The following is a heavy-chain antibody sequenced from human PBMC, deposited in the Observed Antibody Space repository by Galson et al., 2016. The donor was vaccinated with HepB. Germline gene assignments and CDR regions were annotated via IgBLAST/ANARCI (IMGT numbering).Heavy chain of an antibody. CDR2: IYSSGNT. Sequence: SLRLSCAASGLTVSNNYMRWVRQAPGKALEWVSLIYSSGNTHYADSVKGRFTISRDSSKNTVYLQMNSLRVDDTAVYYCASGGGAAAAAWGQGTLVTVSS. CDR3: ASGGGAAAAA. CDR1: GLTVSNNY. D-gene: IGHD6-13*01. J-gene: IGHJ5*02. V-gene: IGHV3-53*01.